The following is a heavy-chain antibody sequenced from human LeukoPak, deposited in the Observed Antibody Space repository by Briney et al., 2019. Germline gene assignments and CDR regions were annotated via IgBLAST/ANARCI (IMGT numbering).Heavy chain of an antibody. D-gene: IGHD6-13*01. CDR1: GFTFSSYS. J-gene: IGHJ3*02. V-gene: IGHV3-21*01. Sequence: GVSLRLSCAAAGFTFSSYSMNWVRQAPGKGLEWVLCISVSSNSIYYADSVKGRFTISRDNAKNSLYLQMNSLRDEDTAVYYCARVSHRSSSWYDAFDIWGQGTMVTVSS. CDR2: ISVSSNSI. CDR3: ARVSHRSSSWYDAFDI.